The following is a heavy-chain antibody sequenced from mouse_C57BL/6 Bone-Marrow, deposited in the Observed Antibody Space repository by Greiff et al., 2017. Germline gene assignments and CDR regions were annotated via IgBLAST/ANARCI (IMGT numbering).Heavy chain of an antibody. CDR3: TDGNYWYFDV. CDR1: GFNIKDYY. CDR2: IDPEDGDT. J-gene: IGHJ1*03. Sequence: EVKLQQSGAGLVRPGASVKLSCTASGFNIKDYYMHWVKQRPEQGLEWIGRIDPEDGDTEYAPKFQGKATMTADTSSNTAYLQLSSLTSEDTAVYYCTDGNYWYFDVWGTGTTVTVSS. V-gene: IGHV14-1*01. D-gene: IGHD2-1*01.